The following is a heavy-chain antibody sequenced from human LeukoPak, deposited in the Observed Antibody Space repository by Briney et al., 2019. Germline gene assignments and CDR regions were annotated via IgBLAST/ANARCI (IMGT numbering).Heavy chain of an antibody. CDR3: TRDWIVDTAMVTRFDY. J-gene: IGHJ4*02. D-gene: IGHD5-18*01. CDR1: GFSFSDAW. V-gene: IGHV3-15*04. CDR2: IESKTDGGTT. Sequence: GGSLRLSCAASGFSFSDAWMSWVRQIPGKGLEWVGRIESKTDGGTTDYAAPVKGRFTISRDDSTNTLYLQMNSLKSEDTAVYYCTRDWIVDTAMVTRFDYWGQGTLVTVSS.